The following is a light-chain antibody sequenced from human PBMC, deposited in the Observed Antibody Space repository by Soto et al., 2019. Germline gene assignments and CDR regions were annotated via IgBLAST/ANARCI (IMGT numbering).Light chain of an antibody. CDR1: SSNIGTNP. J-gene: IGLJ3*02. Sequence: QSVLIQPPSASGTPGQRVTVSCSGSSSNIGTNPVSWYQQLPGTAPKLLIYNNDQRPSGVPDRFSGSNSGTSASVAISGLQSEDEADYYCAVWDGSLNGWMFGGGTKLTVL. CDR2: NND. V-gene: IGLV1-44*01. CDR3: AVWDGSLNGWM.